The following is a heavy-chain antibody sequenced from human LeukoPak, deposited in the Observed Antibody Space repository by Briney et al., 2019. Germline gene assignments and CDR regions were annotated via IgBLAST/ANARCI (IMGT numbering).Heavy chain of an antibody. D-gene: IGHD4-17*01. Sequence: ASVKVSCKASGYTFTSYGINWVRQAPGQGLEWMGWISVHNANTNYAEKLQGRVTMTTDTSTSTAYMELRSLRSDDTAVYYCARSPATVPTRGDFWGQGTLVTVSS. CDR1: GYTFTSYG. J-gene: IGHJ4*02. CDR3: ARSPATVPTRGDF. V-gene: IGHV1-18*01. CDR2: ISVHNANT.